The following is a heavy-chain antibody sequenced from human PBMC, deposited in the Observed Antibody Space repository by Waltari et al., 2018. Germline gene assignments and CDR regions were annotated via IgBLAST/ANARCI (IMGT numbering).Heavy chain of an antibody. CDR3: AKDRGIVVVPAAIPWFDP. J-gene: IGHJ5*02. CDR1: GFTFSSYG. Sequence: QVQLVASGGGVVQPGRSLRLSCAASGFTFSSYGMHWVRQAPGKGLEWVAVISYDGSNKYYADSVKGRFTISRDNSKNTLYLQMNSLRAEDTAVYYCAKDRGIVVVPAAIPWFDPWGQGTLVTVSS. D-gene: IGHD2-2*01. V-gene: IGHV3-30*18. CDR2: ISYDGSNK.